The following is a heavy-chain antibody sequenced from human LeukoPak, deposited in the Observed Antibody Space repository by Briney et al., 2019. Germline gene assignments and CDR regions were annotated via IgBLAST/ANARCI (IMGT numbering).Heavy chain of an antibody. CDR3: ARDSYYYDSSGYYS. D-gene: IGHD3-22*01. J-gene: IGHJ4*02. Sequence: ASVKVSCKASGYTFTDYYVHWVRQAPGQGLEWMGWINPNSGGTNYAQKFQGRVTMTRDTSISTAYMELSRLRSDDTAVYYCARDSYYYDSSGYYSWGQGTLVTVSS. CDR2: INPNSGGT. CDR1: GYTFTDYY. V-gene: IGHV1-2*02.